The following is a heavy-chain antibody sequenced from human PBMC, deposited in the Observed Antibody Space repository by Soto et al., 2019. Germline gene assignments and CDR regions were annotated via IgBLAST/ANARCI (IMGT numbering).Heavy chain of an antibody. J-gene: IGHJ4*02. D-gene: IGHD5-18*01. V-gene: IGHV3-15*01. Sequence: GGSLRLSCAASGLTFSNVWMTWVRQAPGKGLEWVGRIKSKSDGETADDAAPVKARFTISRDDSTNTVFLEMNSLKSEDTALYYCAITAMINRDSSTSFDYWGRGTQVTVSS. CDR1: GLTFSNVW. CDR3: AITAMINRDSSTSFDY. CDR2: IKSKSDGETA.